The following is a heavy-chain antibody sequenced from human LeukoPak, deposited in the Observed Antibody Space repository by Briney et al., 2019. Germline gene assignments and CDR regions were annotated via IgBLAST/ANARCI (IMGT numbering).Heavy chain of an antibody. CDR1: GYSISSGYY. CDR2: IYHSGST. Sequence: PSETLSLTCTVSGYSISSGYYWGWIRQPPGKGLEWIESIYHSGSTYYNPSLKSRVTISVDTSKNQFSLKLSSVTAADTAVYYCARIVVPAAILNWFDPWGQGTLVTVYS. V-gene: IGHV4-38-2*02. D-gene: IGHD2-2*02. CDR3: ARIVVPAAILNWFDP. J-gene: IGHJ5*02.